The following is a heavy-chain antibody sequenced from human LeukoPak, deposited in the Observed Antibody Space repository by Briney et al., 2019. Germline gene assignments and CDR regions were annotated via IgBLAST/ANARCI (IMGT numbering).Heavy chain of an antibody. D-gene: IGHD3-16*02. Sequence: GGSLRLSCEASGFTFSSYAMHWVRQAPGEGLEWVSIISYDAGYKYYADSVKGRFTISRDNSKNTLYLQMNSLRAEDTAVYYCARVGGVIATLDYWGQGTLVTVSS. J-gene: IGHJ4*02. CDR2: ISYDAGYK. V-gene: IGHV3-30-3*01. CDR1: GFTFSSYA. CDR3: ARVGGVIATLDY.